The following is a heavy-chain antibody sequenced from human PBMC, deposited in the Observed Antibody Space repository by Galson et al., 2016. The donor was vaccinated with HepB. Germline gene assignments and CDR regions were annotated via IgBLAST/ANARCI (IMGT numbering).Heavy chain of an antibody. CDR2: INAGTANT. J-gene: IGHJ4*02. V-gene: IGHV1-3*01. Sequence: SVKVSCKASGYIFTDYAIYWVRQAPGQGLEWMGWINAGTANTKYSQKFQDKITMTRDTSANTAYMELRNLRSEDTAVYYCARDRRALDYWGQGTLVSVSS. CDR1: GYIFTDYA. CDR3: ARDRRALDY.